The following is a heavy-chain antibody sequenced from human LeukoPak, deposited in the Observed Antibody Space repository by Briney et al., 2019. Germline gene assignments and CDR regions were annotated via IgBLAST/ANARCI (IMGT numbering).Heavy chain of an antibody. CDR2: INRNGDIS. J-gene: IGHJ4*02. Sequence: GGSLRLSCEASGFTLEDFGMSWVRQVPGKGLEWVAGINRNGDISGHADSVKGRFTISRDNAKNSLYLQMNSLRAEDTALYYCAKGDITMVRGVLNYWGQGTLVTVSS. V-gene: IGHV3-20*04. CDR3: AKGDITMVRGVLNY. CDR1: GFTLEDFG. D-gene: IGHD3-10*01.